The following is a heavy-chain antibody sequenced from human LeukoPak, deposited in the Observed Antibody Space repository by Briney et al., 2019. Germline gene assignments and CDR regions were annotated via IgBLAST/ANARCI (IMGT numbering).Heavy chain of an antibody. J-gene: IGHJ6*03. CDR2: IYTSGST. D-gene: IGHD6-13*01. CDR3: ARDITDIAAAGRPQGSYYYYYMDV. V-gene: IGHV4-61*02. CDR1: GGSISSGSYY. Sequence: PSQTLSLTCTVSGGSISSGSYYWSWIRQPAGKGLEWIGRIYTSGSTNYNPSLKSRVTMSVDTSKNQFSLKLSSVTAADTAVYYCARDITDIAAAGRPQGSYYYYYMDVWGKGTTVTVSS.